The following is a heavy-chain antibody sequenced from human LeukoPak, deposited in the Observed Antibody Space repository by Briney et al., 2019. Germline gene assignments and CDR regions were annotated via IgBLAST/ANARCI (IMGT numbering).Heavy chain of an antibody. CDR3: ARALHVYSSGAPFGY. V-gene: IGHV1-2*02. CDR1: EYTFTRYY. J-gene: IGHJ4*02. D-gene: IGHD6-19*01. Sequence: ASVTVSLKASEYTFTRYYMHWVRPAPGQGLAWVGWINPNSGGTNYPQKLQGRVTTPRDTAISTAYLELSRLRSDDTAVYYWARALHVYSSGAPFGYWGQGTLVTVSS. CDR2: INPNSGGT.